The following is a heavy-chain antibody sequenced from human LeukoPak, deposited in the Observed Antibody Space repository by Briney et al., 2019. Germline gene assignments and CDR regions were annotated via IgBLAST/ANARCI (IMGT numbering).Heavy chain of an antibody. CDR3: ARGSVATISYGMDV. D-gene: IGHD5-12*01. CDR1: GGSFRGYY. J-gene: IGHJ6*02. Sequence: SETLALTCAVYGGSFRGYYWSWIRQPPGKGLEWIGEINHSGSTNYNPSLKSRVTISVDTSKNQFSLKLSSVTAADTAVYYCARGSVATISYGMDVWGQGTTVTVSS. V-gene: IGHV4-34*01. CDR2: INHSGST.